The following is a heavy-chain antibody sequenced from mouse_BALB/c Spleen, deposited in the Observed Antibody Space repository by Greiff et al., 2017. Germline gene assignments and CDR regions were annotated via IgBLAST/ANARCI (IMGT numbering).Heavy chain of an antibody. V-gene: IGHV3-2*02. D-gene: IGHD2-10*01. J-gene: IGHJ2*01. CDR2: ISYSGST. CDR3: ARGSYYGTPVDD. CDR1: GYSITSDYA. Sequence: DVKLQESGPGLVTPSQSLSLTCTVTGYSITSDYAWNWIRQFPGNKLEWMGYISYSGSTSYNPSLKSRISITRDTSKNQFFLQLNSVTTEDTATYYCARGSYYGTPVDDWGQGTTLTVAS.